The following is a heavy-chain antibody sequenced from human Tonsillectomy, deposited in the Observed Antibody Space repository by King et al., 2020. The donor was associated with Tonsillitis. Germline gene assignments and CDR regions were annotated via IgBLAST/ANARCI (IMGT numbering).Heavy chain of an antibody. CDR1: GFTFSSYD. CDR2: ITSSASTI. J-gene: IGHJ4*02. D-gene: IGHD6-19*01. V-gene: IGHV3-48*03. Sequence: VQLVESGGGLVQPGGSLRLSCAASGFTFSSYDMNWVRQAPGKGLEWVSYITSSASTIYYADSVKGRFTISRDNAKISLYLQMNSLRAEDTAVYYCAGDSSGWYYFDHWGQGTLVTVSS. CDR3: AGDSSGWYYFDH.